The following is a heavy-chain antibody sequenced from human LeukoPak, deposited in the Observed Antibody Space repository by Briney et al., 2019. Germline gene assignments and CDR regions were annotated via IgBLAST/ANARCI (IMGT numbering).Heavy chain of an antibody. V-gene: IGHV3-23*01. CDR2: ISGSGGST. CDR1: GFTFSSYA. CDR3: ARDEDYGDYAAYYYGMDV. D-gene: IGHD4-17*01. Sequence: PGGSLRLSCAASGFTFSSYAMSWVRQAPGKGLEWVSAISGSGGSTYYADSVKGRFTISRDNAKNSLYLQMNSLRAEDTAVYYCARDEDYGDYAAYYYGMDVWGQGTTVTVSS. J-gene: IGHJ6*01.